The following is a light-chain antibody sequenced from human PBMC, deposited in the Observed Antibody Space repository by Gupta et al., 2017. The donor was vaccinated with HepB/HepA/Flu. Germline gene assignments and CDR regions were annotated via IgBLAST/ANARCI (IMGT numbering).Light chain of an antibody. J-gene: IGLJ2*01. V-gene: IGLV2-23*02. CDR2: EVS. CDR3: CSHAGSTTYVV. CDR1: SSDVGSYNL. Sequence: QSALTQPASVSGPPRQSITISCTGTSSDVGSYNLVSWYQQHPGKAPQLMIYEVSKRPSGVSIRFSGSKSGNTASLTISGLQAEDEAEYYCCSHAGSTTYVVFGGGTKLTVL.